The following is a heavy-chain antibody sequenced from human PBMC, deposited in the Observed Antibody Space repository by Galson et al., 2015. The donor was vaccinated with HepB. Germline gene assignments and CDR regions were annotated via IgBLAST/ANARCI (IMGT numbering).Heavy chain of an antibody. D-gene: IGHD3-22*01. V-gene: IGHV3-30*18. CDR3: AKVYDSSGYYLHDAFDI. CDR2: ISYDGSNK. J-gene: IGHJ3*02. Sequence: SCAASGFTFSSYGMHWVRQAPGKGLEWVAVISYDGSNKYYADSVKGRFTISRDNSKNTLYLQMNSLRAEDTAVYYCAKVYDSSGYYLHDAFDIWGQGTMVTVSS. CDR1: GFTFSSYG.